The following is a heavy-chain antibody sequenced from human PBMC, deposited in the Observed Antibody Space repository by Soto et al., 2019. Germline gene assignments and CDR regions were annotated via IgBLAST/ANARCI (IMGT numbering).Heavy chain of an antibody. CDR1: GFAFNSYG. D-gene: IGHD6-19*01. J-gene: IGHJ6*02. CDR3: ARPLVAPVAGPYYYGMDV. V-gene: IGHV3-33*01. Sequence: PGGSLRLSCTASGFAFNSYGFNWVRQAPGKGLEWVALIWYDGNTKYYADSVKGRFTISRDNLRSTVYLQMNSLTAEDTAVYYCARPLVAPVAGPYYYGMDVWGQGTTVTVSS. CDR2: IWYDGNTK.